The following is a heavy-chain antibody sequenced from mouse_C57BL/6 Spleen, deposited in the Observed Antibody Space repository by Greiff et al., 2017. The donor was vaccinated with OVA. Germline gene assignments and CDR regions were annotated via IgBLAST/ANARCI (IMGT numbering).Heavy chain of an antibody. J-gene: IGHJ2*01. Sequence: QVQLKQPGAELVKPGASVKLSCKASGYTFTSSWMHWVKQRPGQGLEWIGMIHPNSGSTNYNEKFKSKATLTVDKSSSTAYMQLSSLTSEDSAVYYCAREKDDYEDFDYWGQGTTLTVSS. CDR2: IHPNSGST. CDR3: AREKDDYEDFDY. D-gene: IGHD2-4*01. V-gene: IGHV1-64*01. CDR1: GYTFTSSW.